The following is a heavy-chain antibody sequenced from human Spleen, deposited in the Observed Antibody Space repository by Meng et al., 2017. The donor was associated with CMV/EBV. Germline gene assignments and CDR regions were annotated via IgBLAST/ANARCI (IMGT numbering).Heavy chain of an antibody. CDR2: IIPIFGTA. CDR1: GGTCSSYA. V-gene: IGHV1-69*12. D-gene: IGHD5-18*01. CDR3: AAIRGYADY. J-gene: IGHJ4*02. Sequence: QGQLLPSGAEVQMPGCSVNVSCKASGGTCSSYAISWVRQAPGQGLEWMGGIIPIFGTANYAQKFQGRVTITADESTSTAYMELSSLRSEDTAVYYCAAIRGYADYWGQGTLVTVSS.